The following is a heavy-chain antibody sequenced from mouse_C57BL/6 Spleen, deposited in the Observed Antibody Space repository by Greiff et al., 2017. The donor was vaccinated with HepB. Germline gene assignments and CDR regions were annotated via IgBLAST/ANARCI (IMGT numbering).Heavy chain of an antibody. CDR3: AREGYGYDGAWFAY. CDR1: GYTFTSYD. Sequence: QVQLQQSGPELVKPGASVKLSCKASGYTFTSYDINWVKQRPGQGLEWIGWIYPRDGSTKYNEKFKGKATLTVDTSASTAYMELHSLTSEDSAVYFCAREGYGYDGAWFAYWGQGTLVTVSA. V-gene: IGHV1-85*01. D-gene: IGHD2-2*01. J-gene: IGHJ3*01. CDR2: IYPRDGST.